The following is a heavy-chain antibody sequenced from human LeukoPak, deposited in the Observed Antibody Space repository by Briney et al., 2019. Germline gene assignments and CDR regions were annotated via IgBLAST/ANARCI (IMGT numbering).Heavy chain of an antibody. D-gene: IGHD6-19*01. Sequence: GGSLRLSCAASGFTVSSNYMSWVRQAPGKGLEWVSIIYSGGSTYYADSVKGRFTISRDNPKNTLYLQMNSLRAEDTAVYYCARVDRQWLSGYWGQGTLVTVSS. J-gene: IGHJ4*02. V-gene: IGHV3-53*01. CDR3: ARVDRQWLSGY. CDR1: GFTVSSNY. CDR2: IYSGGST.